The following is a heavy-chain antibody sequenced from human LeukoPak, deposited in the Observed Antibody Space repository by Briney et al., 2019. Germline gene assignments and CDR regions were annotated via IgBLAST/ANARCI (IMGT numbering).Heavy chain of an antibody. V-gene: IGHV1-46*02. J-gene: IGHJ3*02. CDR2: INPSGGST. D-gene: IGHD5-12*01. CDR3: ARPLTSSYDAFDI. Sequence: ASVKVSCKASGYTFNTYYMHWVRQAPGQGLEWMGIINPSGGSTSYARNFQGRVTMTRDTSTTTVYMELSSLRSEDTALYYCARPLTSSYDAFDIWGQGTMVTVSS. CDR1: GYTFNTYY.